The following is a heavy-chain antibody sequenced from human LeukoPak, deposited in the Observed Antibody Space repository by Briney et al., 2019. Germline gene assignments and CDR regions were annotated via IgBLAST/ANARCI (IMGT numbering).Heavy chain of an antibody. CDR2: VKEDGSYT. J-gene: IGHJ4*02. CDR1: GFTFSSYW. CDR3: ARGETYCSDSSCFFTK. Sequence: GGSLRLSCAASGFTFSSYWMSWVRQAPGKGLDWVANVKEDGSYTSYVDSVKGRFTISRDNAKNALYLQMNSLRDEDTAVYYCARGETYCSDSSCFFTKWGPGTLVTVSS. D-gene: IGHD2-15*01. V-gene: IGHV3-7*03.